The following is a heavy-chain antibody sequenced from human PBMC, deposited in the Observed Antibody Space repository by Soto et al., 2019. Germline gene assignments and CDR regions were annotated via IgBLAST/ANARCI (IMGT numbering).Heavy chain of an antibody. D-gene: IGHD6-13*01. CDR1: GGSFSGYY. CDR2: INHSGST. CDR3: AREQQLAGFDP. V-gene: IGHV4-34*01. Sequence: SETLSLTCAVYGGSFSGYYWSWIRQPPGKGLEWIGEINHSGSTNYNPSLKSRVTISVDTSKNQFSLKLSSVTAADTAVYYCAREQQLAGFDPWGQGTLVTVSS. J-gene: IGHJ5*02.